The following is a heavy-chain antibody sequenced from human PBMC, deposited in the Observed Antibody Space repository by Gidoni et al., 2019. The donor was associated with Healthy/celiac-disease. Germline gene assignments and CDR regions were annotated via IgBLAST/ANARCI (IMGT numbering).Heavy chain of an antibody. CDR3: ARDDNWNYYGMDV. Sequence: QVQLVESGGGVVQPGRSLRLSCAASGFTFSSYGMHWVRQAPGKGMEGVAVIWYDGSNKYYADSVKGRFTISRDNSKNTLYLQMNSLRAEDTAVYYCARDDNWNYYGMDVWGQGTTVTVSS. D-gene: IGHD1-20*01. V-gene: IGHV3-33*08. CDR2: IWYDGSNK. CDR1: GFTFSSYG. J-gene: IGHJ6*02.